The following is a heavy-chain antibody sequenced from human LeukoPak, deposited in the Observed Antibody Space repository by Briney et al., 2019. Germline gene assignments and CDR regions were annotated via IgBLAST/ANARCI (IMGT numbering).Heavy chain of an antibody. V-gene: IGHV4-34*01. CDR2: INHSGST. J-gene: IGHJ4*02. CDR3: ARGTGTWYYC. CDR1: GGSFSGYY. D-gene: IGHD6-13*01. Sequence: SETLSLTCAVYGGSFSGYYWIWIRHPPGKGLEWIGEINHSGSTNYNPSLKSRVTISIDTSKNQFSLKLSSVTAADTALYYCARGTGTWYYCWGQGTLVTVSS.